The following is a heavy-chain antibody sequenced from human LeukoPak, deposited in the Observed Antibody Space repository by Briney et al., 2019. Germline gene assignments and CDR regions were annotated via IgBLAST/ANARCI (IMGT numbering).Heavy chain of an antibody. D-gene: IGHD5-24*01. J-gene: IGHJ4*02. Sequence: ASVKVFCKASGGTFSSYTISWVRQAPGQGLEWMGRIIPILGIANYAQKFQGRVTITTDESTSTAYMELSSLRSEDTAVYYCARSGDGYNWYYFDYWGQGTLVTVSS. V-gene: IGHV1-69*02. CDR3: ARSGDGYNWYYFDY. CDR1: GGTFSSYT. CDR2: IIPILGIA.